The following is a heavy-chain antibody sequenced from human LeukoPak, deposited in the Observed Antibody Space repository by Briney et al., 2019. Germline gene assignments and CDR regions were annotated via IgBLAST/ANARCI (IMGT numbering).Heavy chain of an antibody. J-gene: IGHJ5*02. CDR3: AGDMAGGDWLDL. Sequence: GGSLRLSNAPPGFATSSYETNWVRGGPGQGLERVSCICSSGSNIYYVDFVKGRLAISRDNAKNSLYVQMKSLRAEETAVYYCAGDMAGGDWLDLWGQGTLVTVSS. CDR1: GFATSSYE. CDR2: ICSSGSNI. D-gene: IGHD3-16*01. V-gene: IGHV3-48*03.